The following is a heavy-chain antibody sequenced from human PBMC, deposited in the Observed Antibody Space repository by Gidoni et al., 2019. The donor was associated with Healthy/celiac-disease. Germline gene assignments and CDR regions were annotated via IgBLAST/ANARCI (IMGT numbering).Heavy chain of an antibody. CDR1: GGSISSYY. J-gene: IGHJ4*02. Sequence: QVQLPESGPGLVKPSATLSLTCTVSGGSISSYYWSWIRQPPGKGLEWIGYIYYSGSTNYNPSLKSRVTISVDTSKNQFSLKLSSVTAADTAVYYCARDQGDYVWGSYRTPAANFDYWGQGTLVTVSS. CDR2: IYYSGST. V-gene: IGHV4-59*01. CDR3: ARDQGDYVWGSYRTPAANFDY. D-gene: IGHD3-16*02.